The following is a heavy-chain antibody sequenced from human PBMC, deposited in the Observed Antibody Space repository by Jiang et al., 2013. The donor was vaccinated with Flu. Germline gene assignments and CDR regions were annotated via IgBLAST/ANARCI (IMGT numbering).Heavy chain of an antibody. CDR2: IYYNGAT. J-gene: IGHJ4*02. Sequence: GLVKPSETLSLTCTVSGGSISTSLHLWWGWIRQPPGKGLEWIAYIYYNGATNYNPSLKSRVTISVDTSKNQFSLKMNSVTAADTAIYYCARHQGGTDYGPSTFDYWGQGTLVTVSS. CDR1: GGSISTSLHL. CDR3: ARHQGGTDYGPSTFDY. V-gene: IGHV4-61*05. D-gene: IGHD4/OR15-4a*01.